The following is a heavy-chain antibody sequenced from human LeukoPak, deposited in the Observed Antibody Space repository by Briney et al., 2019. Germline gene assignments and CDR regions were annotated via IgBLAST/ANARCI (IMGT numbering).Heavy chain of an antibody. D-gene: IGHD4-17*01. CDR1: GGSISSSSYY. CDR3: ARRRGHGAGARAVTTKRSHYYYYYMDV. V-gene: IGHV4-39*01. Sequence: KPSETLSLTCTVSGGSISSSSYYWGWIRQPPGKGLEWIGSIYYSGSTYYNPSLKSRVTISVETSKNQFSLKLSSVTAADTAVYYCARRRGHGAGARAVTTKRSHYYYYYMDVWGKGTTVTVSS. J-gene: IGHJ6*03. CDR2: IYYSGST.